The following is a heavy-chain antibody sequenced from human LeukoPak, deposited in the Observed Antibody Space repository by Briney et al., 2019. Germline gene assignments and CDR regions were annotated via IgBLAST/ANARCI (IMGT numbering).Heavy chain of an antibody. V-gene: IGHV3-21*01. CDR2: ISSSSSYI. CDR3: ARDPGHYDSSGRTHFDY. D-gene: IGHD3-22*01. CDR1: GFTFSSYS. J-gene: IGHJ4*02. Sequence: GGSLRLSCAASGFTFSSYSMNWVRQAPGKGLEWVSSISSSSSYIYYADSVKGRFTISRDNAKNSLYLQMNSVRAEDTAVYYCARDPGHYDSSGRTHFDYWGQGTLVTVSS.